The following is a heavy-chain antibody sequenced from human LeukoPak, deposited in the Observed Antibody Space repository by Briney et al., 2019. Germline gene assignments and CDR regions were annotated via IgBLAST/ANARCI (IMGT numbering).Heavy chain of an antibody. CDR2: IKQDGSEK. D-gene: IGHD3-10*01. Sequence: TGGSLRLSCAASGFTFSSYWMSWVRQAPGKGLEWVANIKQDGSEKYYVDSVKGRFTISRDNAKNSLYLQMNSLRAEDTAVYYCARAITMVRGVIHGPFDYWGQGTLVTVSS. CDR1: GFTFSSYW. J-gene: IGHJ4*02. CDR3: ARAITMVRGVIHGPFDY. V-gene: IGHV3-7*01.